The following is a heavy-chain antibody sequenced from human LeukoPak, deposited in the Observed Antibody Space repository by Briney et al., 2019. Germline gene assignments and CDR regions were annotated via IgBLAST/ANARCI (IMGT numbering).Heavy chain of an antibody. CDR1: GFTFSTYW. D-gene: IGHD5-18*01. Sequence: GGSLRLSCVASGFTFSTYWMSWVRQAPGKGLEWVANLKQDGSVKHYVDSVKGRFTISRDNAKNSLYLRMNSLRAEDTAVYYCARGVDTAMVSLGYWGQGTLVTVS. V-gene: IGHV3-7*01. CDR3: ARGVDTAMVSLGY. CDR2: LKQDGSVK. J-gene: IGHJ4*02.